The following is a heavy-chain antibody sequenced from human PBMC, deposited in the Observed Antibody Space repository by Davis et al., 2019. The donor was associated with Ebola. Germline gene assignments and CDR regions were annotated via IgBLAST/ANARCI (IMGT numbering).Heavy chain of an antibody. CDR2: ISNDGSNE. CDR3: AKDRLGSATTATTHWFDP. CDR1: GFTFSSFG. J-gene: IGHJ5*02. V-gene: IGHV3-30*18. Sequence: GESLKISCAASGFTFSSFGMHWVRQAPGKGLEWVAIISNDGSNEFYADSVKGRFTISRDNSKNTLYLQMNSLRAEDTAVYYCAKDRLGSATTATTHWFDPRGQGTLVTVSS. D-gene: IGHD4-17*01.